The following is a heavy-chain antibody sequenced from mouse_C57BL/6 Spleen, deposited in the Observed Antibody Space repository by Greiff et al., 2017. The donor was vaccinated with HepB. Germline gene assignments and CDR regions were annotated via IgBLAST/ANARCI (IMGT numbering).Heavy chain of an antibody. V-gene: IGHV5-6*01. Sequence: EVQLQESGGDLVKPGGSLKLSCAASGFTFSSYGMSWVRQTPDKRLEWVATISSGGSYTYYPDSVKGRFTISRDNAKNTLYLQMSSLKSEDTAMYYCARHLCYSISMDYWGQGTSVTVSS. D-gene: IGHD2-12*01. CDR2: ISSGGSYT. J-gene: IGHJ4*01. CDR3: ARHLCYSISMDY. CDR1: GFTFSSYG.